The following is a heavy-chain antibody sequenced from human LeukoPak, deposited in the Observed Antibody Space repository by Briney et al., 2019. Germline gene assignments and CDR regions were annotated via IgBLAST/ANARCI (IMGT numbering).Heavy chain of an antibody. J-gene: IGHJ4*02. D-gene: IGHD1-26*01. Sequence: SETLSLTCTVSGGSISSYYWSWIRQPPGKGLEWIGYIYYSGSTNYNPSLKSRVTISVDTSKNQFSLKLSSATAADTAVYYCARRELGATYDYWRQGTLVTVSS. CDR3: ARRELGATYDY. CDR2: IYYSGST. CDR1: GGSISSYY. V-gene: IGHV4-59*01.